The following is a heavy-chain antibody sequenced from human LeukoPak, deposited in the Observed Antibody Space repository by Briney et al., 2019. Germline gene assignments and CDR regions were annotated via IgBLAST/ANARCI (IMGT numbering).Heavy chain of an antibody. V-gene: IGHV3-9*01. CDR1: GFTFDDYA. CDR3: AKDLGSTGGAFDI. J-gene: IGHJ3*02. D-gene: IGHD2-15*01. Sequence: PGGSLRLSCAASGFTFDDYAMHWVRQAPGKGLEWVSGISWNSGSIGYADSVKGRFTISRDNAKNSLYLQMNSLRAEDTALYYCAKDLGSTGGAFDIWGQGTMVTVSS. CDR2: ISWNSGSI.